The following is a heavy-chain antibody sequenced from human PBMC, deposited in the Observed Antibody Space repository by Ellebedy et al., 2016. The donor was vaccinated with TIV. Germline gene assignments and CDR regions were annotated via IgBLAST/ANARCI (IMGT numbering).Heavy chain of an antibody. D-gene: IGHD3-10*01. CDR1: GFTFAYSA. CDR3: ARPGISVVGSGYYDS. V-gene: IGHV3-23*01. CDR2: VSGSGGST. Sequence: GESLKISXAATGFTFAYSAMNWVRQTPERGLEWVSTVSGSGGSTYYADSVKGRFAISRDNSKNMLYLQMNSLRVEDTALYYCARPGISVVGSGYYDSWGQGTLVTVSS. J-gene: IGHJ4*02.